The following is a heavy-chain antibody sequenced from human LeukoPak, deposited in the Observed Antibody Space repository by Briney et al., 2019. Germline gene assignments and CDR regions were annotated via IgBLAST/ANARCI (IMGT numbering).Heavy chain of an antibody. CDR2: INPSGGST. D-gene: IGHD6-13*01. J-gene: IGHJ5*02. Sequence: ASVKVSCKASGYTFTSYYMHWVRQAPGQGLEGMGIINPSGGSTSYAQKFQGRVTMTRDTSTSTVYMELSSLRSEDTAVYYCARIGAAADGGFDPWGQGTLVTVSS. CDR3: ARIGAAADGGFDP. CDR1: GYTFTSYY. V-gene: IGHV1-46*01.